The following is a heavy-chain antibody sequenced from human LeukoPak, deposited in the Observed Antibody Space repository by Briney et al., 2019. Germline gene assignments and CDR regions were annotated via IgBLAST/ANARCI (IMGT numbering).Heavy chain of an antibody. D-gene: IGHD5-18*01. CDR2: IRSKANSYAT. J-gene: IGHJ4*02. CDR1: GFTFSGSA. CDR3: TRHVKGYSYGFG. V-gene: IGHV3-73*01. Sequence: GGSLRLSCAASGFTFSGSAMHWVRQASGKGLEWVGRIRSKANSYATAYAASVKGRFTISRDDSKNTAYLQTNSLKTEDTAVYYCTRHVKGYSYGFGWGQGTLVTVSS.